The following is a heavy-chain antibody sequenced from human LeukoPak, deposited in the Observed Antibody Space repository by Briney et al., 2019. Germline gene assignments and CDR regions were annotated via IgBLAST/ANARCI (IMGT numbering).Heavy chain of an antibody. CDR2: IYYSGST. J-gene: IGHJ4*02. Sequence: SETLSLTCTVSGGSISSYYWSWIRQPPGKGLEWIGYIYYSGSTNYNPSLKSRVTISVDTSKNQFSLKLSSVTAADTAVYYCARSNYGSLYYFDYRGQGTLVTVSS. CDR3: ARSNYGSLYYFDY. D-gene: IGHD3-10*01. CDR1: GGSISSYY. V-gene: IGHV4-59*01.